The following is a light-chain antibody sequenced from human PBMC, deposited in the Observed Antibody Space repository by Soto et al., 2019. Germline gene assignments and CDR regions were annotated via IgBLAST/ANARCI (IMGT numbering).Light chain of an antibody. Sequence: QPVLTQSPSASSSLGASVKLTCTLSSGHSTYNIAWHQQQPDKGPRYLMTLFYDGRHIKGDGIPDRFSGSSSGAERYLTISSLQSEDEADYYCSSYAGSNNFYVFGTGTKLTVL. CDR2: LFYDGRH. J-gene: IGLJ1*01. CDR1: SGHSTYN. V-gene: IGLV4-69*01. CDR3: SSYAGSNNFYV.